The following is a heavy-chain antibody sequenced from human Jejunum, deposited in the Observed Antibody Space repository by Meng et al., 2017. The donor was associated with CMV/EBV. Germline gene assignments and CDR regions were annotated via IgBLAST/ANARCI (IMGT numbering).Heavy chain of an antibody. D-gene: IGHD3-3*01. V-gene: IGHV1-8*02. CDR3: ASDVGVGDDAFNI. Sequence: ASGYTFTNHYISWFRQPTGQGPEWMGWVSPDTGNTNYAQRFQGRVIITSDTSMTTTYLELSSLRSDDTAVYYCASDVGVGDDAFNIWGQGTMVTVSS. CDR1: GYTFTNHY. CDR2: VSPDTGNT. J-gene: IGHJ3*02.